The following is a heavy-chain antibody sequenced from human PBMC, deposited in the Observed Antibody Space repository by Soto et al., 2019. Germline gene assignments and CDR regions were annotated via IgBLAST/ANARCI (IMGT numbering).Heavy chain of an antibody. CDR3: ARDAHTSLDY. CDR2: IRNKAQREVA. J-gene: IGHJ4*02. CDR1: GFTFSDHY. Sequence: HPGGSLRLSCVASGFTFSDHYMDWVRQAPGKGLEWVGRIRNKAQREVADYVASVKGRLTMSRDDSKNSLYLQMNSLKTEDTALYYCARDAHTSLDYWGQGILVTVSS. V-gene: IGHV3-72*01.